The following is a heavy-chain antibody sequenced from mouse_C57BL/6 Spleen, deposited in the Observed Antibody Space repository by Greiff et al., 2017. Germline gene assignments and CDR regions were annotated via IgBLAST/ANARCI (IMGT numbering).Heavy chain of an antibody. CDR2: IYPSDSET. CDR3: ARLSGLLYFDV. V-gene: IGHV1-61*01. D-gene: IGHD1-1*01. CDR1: GYTFTSYW. Sequence: QVQLQQPGAELVRPGSSVKLSCKASGYTFTSYWMDWVKQRPGQGLEWIGNIYPSDSETHYNQKFKDKATLTVDKSSSTAYMQLSSLTSEDSAVXYCARLSGLLYFDVWGTGTTVTVSS. J-gene: IGHJ1*03.